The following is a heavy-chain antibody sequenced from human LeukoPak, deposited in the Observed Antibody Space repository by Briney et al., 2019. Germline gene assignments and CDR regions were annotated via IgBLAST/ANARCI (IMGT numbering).Heavy chain of an antibody. Sequence: ASVKVSCKASGYTFTSYGISWVRLAPGQGLEWMGWISAYNGNTNYAQKLQGRVTMTTDTSTSTAYMELRSLRSDDTAVYYCARDKSFLYYFDYWGQGTLVTVSS. CDR2: ISAYNGNT. D-gene: IGHD3-3*01. CDR3: ARDKSFLYYFDY. J-gene: IGHJ4*02. V-gene: IGHV1-18*01. CDR1: GYTFTSYG.